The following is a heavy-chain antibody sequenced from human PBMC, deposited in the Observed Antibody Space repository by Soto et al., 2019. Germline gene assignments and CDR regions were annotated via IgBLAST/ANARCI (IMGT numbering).Heavy chain of an antibody. J-gene: IGHJ4*01. Sequence: EVQLVESGGGLVQPGTSLRLSCAASGFTFSSYSMNWVRRAPGKGLEWVSFISVSGSIKYYADSVRGRFTISRDNAKNSLFLAMNSLTAEDSAVYYCARDQFNYDPNPPYYFDVWGQGTLVAVSS. V-gene: IGHV3-48*04. CDR3: ARDQFNYDPNPPYYFDV. CDR2: ISVSGSIK. CDR1: GFTFSSYS. D-gene: IGHD3-22*01.